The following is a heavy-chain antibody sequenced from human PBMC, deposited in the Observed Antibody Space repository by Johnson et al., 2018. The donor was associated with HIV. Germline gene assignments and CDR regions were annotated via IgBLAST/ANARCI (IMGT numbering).Heavy chain of an antibody. Sequence: VQLVESGGGLVQPGGSLRLSCAASGFTVSSNYMSWVRQAPGKGLEWVSVIYSGGSTYYADSVKGRFTISRDNSKNTLYLQMNSLRAEDTAVYFCARDGDYYDSNGGDAFDIWGQGTMVTVSS. D-gene: IGHD3-22*01. CDR1: GFTVSSNY. J-gene: IGHJ3*02. V-gene: IGHV3-66*02. CDR2: IYSGGST. CDR3: ARDGDYYDSNGGDAFDI.